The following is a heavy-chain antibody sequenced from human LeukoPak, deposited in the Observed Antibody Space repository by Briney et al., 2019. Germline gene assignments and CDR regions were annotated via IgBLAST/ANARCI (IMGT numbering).Heavy chain of an antibody. CDR2: ISAYNGNT. Sequence: GAAVKVSYKASGYTFTSYGISWVGQAPGQGLEGMGWISAYNGNTNYAQKLQGRVTINTDTSTSTAYMELRSLRSDDTAVYYCARDPRRVVPAAMNFDYWGQGTLVTVSS. V-gene: IGHV1-18*04. CDR3: ARDPRRVVPAAMNFDY. D-gene: IGHD2-2*01. CDR1: GYTFTSYG. J-gene: IGHJ4*02.